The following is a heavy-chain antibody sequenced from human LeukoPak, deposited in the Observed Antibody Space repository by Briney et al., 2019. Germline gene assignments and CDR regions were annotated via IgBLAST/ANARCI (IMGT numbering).Heavy chain of an antibody. Sequence: TGGSLRLSCAASGFTFSSYGMHWVRQAPGKGLEWVANINQDGSEKYYVGSVRGRFTISRDNAKNSLFLQMNSLRAEDIAVYFCARVVTWMEKAFDIWGQGTMVTVSS. CDR2: INQDGSEK. CDR3: ARVVTWMEKAFDI. CDR1: GFTFSSYG. V-gene: IGHV3-7*04. D-gene: IGHD5-12*01. J-gene: IGHJ3*02.